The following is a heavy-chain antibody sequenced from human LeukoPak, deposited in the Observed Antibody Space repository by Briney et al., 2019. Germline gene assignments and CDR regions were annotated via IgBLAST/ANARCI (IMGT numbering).Heavy chain of an antibody. J-gene: IGHJ6*03. CDR2: IRYDGSNK. CDR3: AKVWRYCSSTSCPIPLYYYYYMDV. Sequence: GGSLRLSCAASGFTFSSYGMHWVRQAPGKGLEWVAFIRYDGSNKYYADSVKGRFTISRDNSKNTLYLRMNSLRAEDTAVYYCAKVWRYCSSTSCPIPLYYYYYMDVWGKGTTVTVSS. D-gene: IGHD2-2*01. CDR1: GFTFSSYG. V-gene: IGHV3-30*02.